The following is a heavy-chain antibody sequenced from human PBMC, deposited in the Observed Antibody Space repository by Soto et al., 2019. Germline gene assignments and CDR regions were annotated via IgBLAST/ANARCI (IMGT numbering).Heavy chain of an antibody. J-gene: IGHJ4*02. CDR1: GFTFSNAW. Sequence: EVQLVESGGGLVKPGGSLRLSCAASGFTFSNAWMSWVRQAPGKGLEWVGRIKSKTDGGTTDYAAPVKGRFTISRDDSKNTLYLQMNSLKTEDTAVYYCTTARRWEPRDFDYWGQGTLVTVSS. CDR3: TTARRWEPRDFDY. V-gene: IGHV3-15*01. D-gene: IGHD1-26*01. CDR2: IKSKTDGGTT.